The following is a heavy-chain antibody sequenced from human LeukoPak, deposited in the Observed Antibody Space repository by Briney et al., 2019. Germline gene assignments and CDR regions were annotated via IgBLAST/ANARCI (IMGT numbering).Heavy chain of an antibody. V-gene: IGHV3-23*01. CDR1: GFTFSSYS. CDR2: ISGSGGST. CDR3: AKGRPGMATIEGPFDY. D-gene: IGHD5-24*01. J-gene: IGHJ4*02. Sequence: GGSLRLSCAASGFTFSSYSMNWVRQAPGKGLEWVSAISGSGGSTYYADSVKGRFTISRDNSKNTLYLQMNSLRAEDTAVYYCAKGRPGMATIEGPFDYWGQGTLVTVSS.